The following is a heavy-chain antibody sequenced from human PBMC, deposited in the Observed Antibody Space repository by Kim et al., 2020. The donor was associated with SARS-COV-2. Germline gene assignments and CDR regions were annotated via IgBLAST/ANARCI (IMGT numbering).Heavy chain of an antibody. V-gene: IGHV1-69*13. CDR2: IIPIFGTA. J-gene: IGHJ6*02. Sequence: SVKVSCKASGGTFSSYAISWVRQAPGQGLEWMGGIIPIFGTANYAQKFQGRVTITADESTSTAYMELSSLRSEDTAVYYCARLSHRSAEWLVMGGYYYGMDVWGQGTTVTVSS. CDR1: GGTFSSYA. D-gene: IGHD6-19*01. CDR3: ARLSHRSAEWLVMGGYYYGMDV.